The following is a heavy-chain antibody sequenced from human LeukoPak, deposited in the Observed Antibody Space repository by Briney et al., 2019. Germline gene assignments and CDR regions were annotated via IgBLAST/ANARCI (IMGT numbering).Heavy chain of an antibody. D-gene: IGHD5-18*01. CDR2: IYYSGST. V-gene: IGHV4-59*01. CDR1: GGSISSYY. Sequence: SETLSLTCTVSGGSISSYYWSWIRQPPGKGLEWIGYIYYSGSTNYNPSLKSRVTISVDTSKNQFSLKLSSVTAADAAVYYCARGYSYGYGSIWGQGTLVTVSS. J-gene: IGHJ4*02. CDR3: ARGYSYGYGSI.